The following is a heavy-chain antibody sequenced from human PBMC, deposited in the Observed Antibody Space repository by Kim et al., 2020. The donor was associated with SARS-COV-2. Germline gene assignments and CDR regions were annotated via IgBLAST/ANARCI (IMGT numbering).Heavy chain of an antibody. Sequence: ADSVKGRFTISRDNSKNTLYLQMNILRAEDTAVYYCARAAAAVHYWYFDLWGRGTLVTVSS. J-gene: IGHJ2*01. V-gene: IGHV3-30*07. CDR3: ARAAAAVHYWYFDL. D-gene: IGHD6-13*01.